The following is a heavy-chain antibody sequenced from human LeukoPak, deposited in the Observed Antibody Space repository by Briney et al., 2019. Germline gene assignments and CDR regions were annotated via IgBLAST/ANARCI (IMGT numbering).Heavy chain of an antibody. CDR3: ARVRGYCSSTSCYRYFDP. Sequence: PSETLSLTCTVSGGSISSYYWSWIRQPAGKGLEWIGRIYTSGSTNYNPSLKSRVTTSVDTSKNQFSLKLSSVTAADTAVYYCARVRGYCSSTSCYRYFDPWGQGTLVTVSS. D-gene: IGHD2-2*01. CDR1: GGSISSYY. V-gene: IGHV4-4*07. J-gene: IGHJ5*02. CDR2: IYTSGST.